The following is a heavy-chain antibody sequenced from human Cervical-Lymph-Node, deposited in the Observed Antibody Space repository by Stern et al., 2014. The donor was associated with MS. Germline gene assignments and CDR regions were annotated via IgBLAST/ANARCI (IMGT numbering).Heavy chain of an antibody. Sequence: EXGPVLVKPTETLTLTCSVSGLSLSNPXXXVSWIRQPPGKALEWLAHIFSTDEKSYSTSLESRLTISRGTSKSQVVLTMTNMDPVDTATYYCARSYSGTYLDWFDPWGQGTLVTVSS. V-gene: IGHV2-26*01. CDR1: GLSLSNPXXX. CDR3: ARSYSGTYLDWFDP. CDR2: IFSTDEK. J-gene: IGHJ5*02. D-gene: IGHD1-26*01.